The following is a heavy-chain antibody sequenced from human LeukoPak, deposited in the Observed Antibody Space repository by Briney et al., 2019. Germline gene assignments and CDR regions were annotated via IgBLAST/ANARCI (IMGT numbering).Heavy chain of an antibody. CDR2: IDHSGST. CDR1: GGSFSGYY. D-gene: IGHD6-19*01. J-gene: IGHJ4*02. V-gene: IGHV4-34*01. CDR3: ARLGWYNSVSDY. Sequence: SETLSLTCGVYGGSFSGYYWSWIRQPPGKRLEWIGEIDHSGSTNYNPSLKSRVTISVDTSKNQFSLKLSSVTAADTAVYYCARLGWYNSVSDYWGQGTLVAVSS.